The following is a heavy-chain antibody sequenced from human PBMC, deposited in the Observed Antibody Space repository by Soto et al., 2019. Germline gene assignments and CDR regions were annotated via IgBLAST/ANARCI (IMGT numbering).Heavy chain of an antibody. CDR3: AIDMYNNSVNYFDL. Sequence: GGSLRLSCAASGFSFKDYYMTWMRQTPEKGLEWISTITSSGGNAYYAASVKGRVTISRDNAHNSLYLQMSGLRAEDTALYYCAIDMYNNSVNYFDLWGQAILVTVS. V-gene: IGHV3-11*01. J-gene: IGHJ5*02. D-gene: IGHD1-20*01. CDR2: ITSSGGNA. CDR1: GFSFKDYY.